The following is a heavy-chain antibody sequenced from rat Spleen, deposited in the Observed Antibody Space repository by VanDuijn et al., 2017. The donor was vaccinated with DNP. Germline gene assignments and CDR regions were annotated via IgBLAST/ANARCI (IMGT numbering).Heavy chain of an antibody. Sequence: QVQLQQSGAELAEPGSSVKISCKSSGYIFTSNYIGWIKQTTGQGLEYIGYINTGSGGTSYKEKFKGKATLTVDKSSSTAFMQLNSLTPDDSAVYYCARGGDGIWFAYWGRGTLVTVSS. V-gene: IGHV1-43*01. CDR2: INTGSGGT. CDR3: ARGGDGIWFAY. D-gene: IGHD1-1*01. J-gene: IGHJ3*01. CDR1: GYIFTSNY.